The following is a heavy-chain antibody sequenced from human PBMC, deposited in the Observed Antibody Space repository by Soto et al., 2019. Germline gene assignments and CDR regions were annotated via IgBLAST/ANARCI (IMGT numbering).Heavy chain of an antibody. CDR2: INHSRST. V-gene: IGHV4-34*01. D-gene: IGHD2-8*01. CDR1: GGSVSGCY. Sequence: QVKLQQWGAGLLRPSETVALICALYGGSVSGCYWYWIRQPPVEGLEWIGEINHSRSTNYNPSLMSGVTTSAASSTKKFSHKQRSVTAAEAAVYYYAVGYCTYTMCLGRVFDPWGQGILVTVSS. CDR3: AVGYCTYTMCLGRVFDP. J-gene: IGHJ5*02.